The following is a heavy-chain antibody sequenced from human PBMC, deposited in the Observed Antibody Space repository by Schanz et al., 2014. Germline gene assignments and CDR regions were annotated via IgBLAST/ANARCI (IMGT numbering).Heavy chain of an antibody. J-gene: IGHJ4*02. V-gene: IGHV1-18*01. Sequence: QVQLVQSGGEVKTPGASVKVSCKASGYTFTRSGISWVRQAPGQGLEWMGWIGGSDGNTKFLQKFQGRVTMTTDTSTSTVYMELRSLTSDDSAVYYCARDRDQWDGNYLDYWGQGTLVTVSS. CDR3: ARDRDQWDGNYLDY. D-gene: IGHD1-26*01. CDR1: GYTFTRSG. CDR2: IGGSDGNT.